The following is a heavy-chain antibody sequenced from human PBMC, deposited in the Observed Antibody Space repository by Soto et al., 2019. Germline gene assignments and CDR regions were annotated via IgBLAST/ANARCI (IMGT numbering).Heavy chain of an antibody. J-gene: IGHJ4*02. Sequence: QVQMHESGPGLVRTSQTLSLTCNVSGGSISTADYYWGWIRQPPGKGLEWIGYIHYRGSTYYNPSLESRVAISMDTSKNQFSLNLTSVTAAGTAVYFCVSDYDRGGYIGYWGQGTLVTVSS. D-gene: IGHD3-22*01. CDR3: VSDYDRGGYIGY. CDR2: IHYRGST. CDR1: GGSISTADYY. V-gene: IGHV4-30-4*01.